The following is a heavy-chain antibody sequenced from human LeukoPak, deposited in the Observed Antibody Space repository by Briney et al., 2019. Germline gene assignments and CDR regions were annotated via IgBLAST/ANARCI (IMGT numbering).Heavy chain of an antibody. V-gene: IGHV4-59*01. CDR2: INYSGTT. CDR1: GGSISSYY. D-gene: IGHD4-17*01. CDR3: ARGPGDYKQETYYYYYGMDV. Sequence: SETLSLTCTVSGGSISSYYWSWIRQPPGKGLEWIGYINYSGTTNYNLSLKSRVTISVHTSKNQFSLKLSSVTAADTAVYYCARGPGDYKQETYYYYYGMDVWGQGTTVTVSS. J-gene: IGHJ6*02.